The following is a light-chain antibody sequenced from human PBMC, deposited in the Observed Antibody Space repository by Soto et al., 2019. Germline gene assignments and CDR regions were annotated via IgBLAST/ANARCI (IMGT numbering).Light chain of an antibody. J-gene: IGKJ1*01. Sequence: DIQMTQSPSSVSASVGDRVTITCRASQGISSWLAWFQQKPGKAPKLLIYWASTRESGVPDRFSGSGSGTDFTLTISSLQAEDVAVYYCQQYYSTPLTFGQGTKVEIK. CDR3: QQYYSTPLT. CDR2: WAS. CDR1: QGISSW. V-gene: IGKV1-12*01.